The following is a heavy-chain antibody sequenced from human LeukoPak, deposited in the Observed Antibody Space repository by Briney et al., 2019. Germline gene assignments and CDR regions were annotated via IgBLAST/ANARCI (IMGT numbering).Heavy chain of an antibody. V-gene: IGHV3-53*01. J-gene: IGHJ4*02. CDR1: GLTVNNNY. CDR2: LYIGGNT. CDR3: MTAAGYNFGQY. Sequence: GGSLRLSYAASGLTVNNNYMNWVRQAPGKGLEWVSALYIGGNTYYADSVRGRFTISRDNSKNTLYLQMNSLRAEDTAIYYCMTAAGYNFGQYWGQGTLVTVSS. D-gene: IGHD5-18*01.